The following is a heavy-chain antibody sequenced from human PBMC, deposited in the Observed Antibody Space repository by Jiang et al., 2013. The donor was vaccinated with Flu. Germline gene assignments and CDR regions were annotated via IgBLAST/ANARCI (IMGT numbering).Heavy chain of an antibody. CDR1: GGSFSGYY. J-gene: IGHJ6*02. Sequence: LLKPSETLSLTCAVYGGSFSGYYWSWIRQPPGKGLEWIGEINHSGSTNYNPSLKSRVTISVDTSKNQFSLKLSSVTAADTAVYYCARGSVDTAMDPYYYYGMDVWGQGTTVTVSS. V-gene: IGHV4-34*01. CDR2: INHSGST. CDR3: ARGSVDTAMDPYYYYGMDV. D-gene: IGHD5-18*01.